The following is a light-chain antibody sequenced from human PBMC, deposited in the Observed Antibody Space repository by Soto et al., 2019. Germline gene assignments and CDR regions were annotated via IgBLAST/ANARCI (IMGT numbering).Light chain of an antibody. CDR1: QNINNY. J-gene: IGKJ5*01. CDR3: QQYENLPT. V-gene: IGKV1-33*01. CDR2: DAS. Sequence: DIQMTQNKSSLSASVGDRVTITCQASQNINNYLNWYQQKPGRAPKLLIYDASNLEAGVPSRFRGSGSGTDFTFTISRLQPEDIATYYCQQYENLPTFGQGTLLEIK.